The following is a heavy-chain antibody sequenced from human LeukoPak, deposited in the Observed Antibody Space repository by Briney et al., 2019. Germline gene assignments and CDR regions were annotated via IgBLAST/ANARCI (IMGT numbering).Heavy chain of an antibody. J-gene: IGHJ3*02. CDR3: ARDLKPRIAAAGDDAFDI. D-gene: IGHD6-13*01. CDR1: GFTFSSYW. Sequence: GGSLRLSCAASGFTFSSYWMHWVRQAPGKGLVWVSRINSDGSSTSYADSVKGRFTISRDNAKNTLYLQMNSLRAEDTAVYYCARDLKPRIAAAGDDAFDIWGQGTMVTVSS. CDR2: INSDGSST. V-gene: IGHV3-74*01.